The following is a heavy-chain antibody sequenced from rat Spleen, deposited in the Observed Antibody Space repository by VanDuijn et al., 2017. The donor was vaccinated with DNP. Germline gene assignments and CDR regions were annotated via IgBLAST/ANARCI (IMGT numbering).Heavy chain of an antibody. D-gene: IGHD4-3*01. J-gene: IGHJ2*01. CDR3: TTSGNSGYRDY. V-gene: IGHV3-1*01. CDR2: ISYSGST. CDR1: GYSITSNY. Sequence: EVQLQESGSGLVKPSQSLSLTCSVTGYSITSNYWGWIRKFPGNKMEYIGHISYSGSTNYNPSLKSRISITRDTSKNHFFLHLNSVTSEDTATYYCTTSGNSGYRDYWGQGVMVTVSS.